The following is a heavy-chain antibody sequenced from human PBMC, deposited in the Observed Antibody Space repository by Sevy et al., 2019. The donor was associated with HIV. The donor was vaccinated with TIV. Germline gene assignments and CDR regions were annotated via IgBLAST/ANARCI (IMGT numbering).Heavy chain of an antibody. D-gene: IGHD2-2*01. Sequence: GGSLRLSCAASGFTVSSNYMSWVRQAPGKGLEWVSVIYSGGSTYYADSVKGRFTISRDNSKNTLYLQMNSLRAEDTAVYYCAGQRIVPAAILYYYYGMDVWGQGTTVTVSS. V-gene: IGHV3-53*01. CDR3: AGQRIVPAAILYYYYGMDV. CDR1: GFTVSSNY. J-gene: IGHJ6*02. CDR2: IYSGGST.